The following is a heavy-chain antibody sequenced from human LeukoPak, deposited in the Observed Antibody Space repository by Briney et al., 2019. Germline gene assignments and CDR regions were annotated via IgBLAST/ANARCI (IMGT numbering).Heavy chain of an antibody. CDR1: GYSFTSYW. V-gene: IGHV5-51*01. D-gene: IGHD4-17*01. CDR2: IYPGDSDT. Sequence: GESLKISCKGSGYSFTSYWIGWVRQLPGKGLEWMGIIYPGDSDTRYSPSFQGQVTISADKSIRTPYLQLSSLKAPDTAMYYCARQSAVTTHFDYWGQGTLVTVSS. CDR3: ARQSAVTTHFDY. J-gene: IGHJ4*02.